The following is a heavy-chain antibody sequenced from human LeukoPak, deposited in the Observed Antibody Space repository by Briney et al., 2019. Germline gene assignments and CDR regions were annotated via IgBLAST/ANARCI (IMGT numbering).Heavy chain of an antibody. CDR2: IFPSGGEI. J-gene: IGHJ4*02. CDR1: GGSFSGYY. D-gene: IGHD2-8*02. CDR3: ATYRQVLLPFES. V-gene: IGHV3-23*01. Sequence: ETLSLTCAVYGGSFSGYYWSWIRQPPGKGLEWVSSIFPSGGEIHYADSVRGRFTISRDNSKSTLSLQMNSLRAEDTAIYYCATYRQVLLPFESWGQGTLVTVSS.